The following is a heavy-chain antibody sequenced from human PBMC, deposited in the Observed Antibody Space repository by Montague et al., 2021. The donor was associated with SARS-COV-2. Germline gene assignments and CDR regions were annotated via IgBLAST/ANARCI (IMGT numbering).Heavy chain of an antibody. D-gene: IGHD4-23*01. CDR2: ISSSSSYI. CDR1: GFTFSSYS. J-gene: IGHJ3*02. CDR3: ARPSLRWEQPDAFDI. Sequence: SRRLSLSASGFTFSSYSMNWVRQAPGKGLEWVSSISSSSSYIYYADSVKGRFTISRDNAKNSLYLQMNSLRAEDTAVYYCARPSLRWEQPDAFDIWGQGAMVTVSS. V-gene: IGHV3-21*01.